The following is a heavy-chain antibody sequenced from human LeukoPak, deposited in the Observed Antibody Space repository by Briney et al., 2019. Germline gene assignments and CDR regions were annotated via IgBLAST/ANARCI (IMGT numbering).Heavy chain of an antibody. J-gene: IGHJ4*02. CDR2: IKQDGSEK. Sequence: GGSLRLSCAASGFTFSSYWMSWVRQAPGKGLEWVANIKQDGSEKYYVDSVKGRFTISRDNSKNTLYLQMNSLRAEDTAVYYCAKALGSGYPDYWGQGTLVTVSS. D-gene: IGHD3-22*01. V-gene: IGHV3-7*03. CDR1: GFTFSSYW. CDR3: AKALGSGYPDY.